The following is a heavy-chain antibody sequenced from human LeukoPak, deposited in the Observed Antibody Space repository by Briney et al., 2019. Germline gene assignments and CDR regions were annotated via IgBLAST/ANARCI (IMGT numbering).Heavy chain of an antibody. D-gene: IGHD2-2*02. Sequence: ASVKVSCKASGYTFTSYGISWVRQAPGQGLEWMGWISAYNGNTNYAQKFQGRVTITADKSTSTAYMELSSLRSEDTAVYYCAIVVVPAAIGWFDPWGQGTLVTVSS. J-gene: IGHJ5*02. CDR3: AIVVVPAAIGWFDP. CDR1: GYTFTSYG. V-gene: IGHV1-18*01. CDR2: ISAYNGNT.